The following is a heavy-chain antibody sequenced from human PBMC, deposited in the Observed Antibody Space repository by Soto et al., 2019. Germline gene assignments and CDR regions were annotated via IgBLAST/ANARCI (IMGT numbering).Heavy chain of an antibody. Sequence: SETLSLTCTVSGGSISSSSYYWGWIRQPPGKGLEWIGSIYYSGSTYYNPSLKSRFTISRDNARNSLYLQMNSLRAEDTAVYYCARAGGYSRTTPNPRAYDMDVWGQGTTVTVSS. CDR3: ARAGGYSRTTPNPRAYDMDV. J-gene: IGHJ6*02. D-gene: IGHD6-13*01. CDR1: GGSISSSSYY. CDR2: IYYSGST. V-gene: IGHV4-39*02.